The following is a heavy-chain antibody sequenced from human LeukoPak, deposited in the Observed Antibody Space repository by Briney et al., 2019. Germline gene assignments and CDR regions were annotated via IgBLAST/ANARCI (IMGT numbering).Heavy chain of an antibody. Sequence: PGGSLRLSCAASGFTFSNYWMHWVRQDPGKGLVWVSFINPDGSTTNYADSVKGRFTISRDNAKNALYLQMNSLRAEDTAVYYCASSHGAAAGLPDYWGQGTLVTVSS. CDR2: INPDGSTT. J-gene: IGHJ4*02. D-gene: IGHD6-13*01. V-gene: IGHV3-74*01. CDR1: GFTFSNYW. CDR3: ASSHGAAAGLPDY.